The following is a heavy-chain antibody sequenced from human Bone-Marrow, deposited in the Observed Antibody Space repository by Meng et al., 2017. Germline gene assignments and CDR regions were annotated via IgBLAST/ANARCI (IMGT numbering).Heavy chain of an antibody. CDR3: ARDCPSPFRWFDP. CDR1: GGSFSGYY. CDR2: INHSGST. D-gene: IGHD2-15*01. J-gene: IGHJ5*02. Sequence: QMQLQRWGAGLLKPSETLSLTCAVYGGSFSGYYWSWIRQPPGKGLEWIGEINHSGSTNYNPSLKSRVTISVDTSKNQFSLKLSSVTAADTAVYYCARDCPSPFRWFDPWGQGTLVTVSS. V-gene: IGHV4-34*01.